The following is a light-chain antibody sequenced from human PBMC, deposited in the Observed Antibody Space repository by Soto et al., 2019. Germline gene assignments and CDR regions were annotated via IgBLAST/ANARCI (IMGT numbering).Light chain of an antibody. CDR1: SSDVGGYNY. V-gene: IGLV2-11*01. CDR2: DGS. Sequence: QSALAQPRSVSGSPGQSVTISCTGTSSDVGGYNYVSWYQQHPGKAPNLMIYDGSKRPSGVPDRFSGSKSGNTASLTISGLQAGDEADYYFCSYAGSYTWVFGTGTKVTVL. J-gene: IGLJ1*01. CDR3: CSYAGSYTWV.